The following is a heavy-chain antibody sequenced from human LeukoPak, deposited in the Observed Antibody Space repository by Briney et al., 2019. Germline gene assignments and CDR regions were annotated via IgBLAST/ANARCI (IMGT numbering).Heavy chain of an antibody. CDR3: ARGLTYGSGSNFDY. CDR2: IYPGDCDT. V-gene: IGHV5-51*01. Sequence: GESLKISCKASGYIFTSYWIGWVRPMTGKGIEWMGIIYPGDCDTRYSPSFQGQFTISVDKSISTPYLQWSSLKASDTAMYYCARGLTYGSGSNFDYWGQGSLVTVSS. CDR1: GYIFTSYW. D-gene: IGHD3-10*01. J-gene: IGHJ4*02.